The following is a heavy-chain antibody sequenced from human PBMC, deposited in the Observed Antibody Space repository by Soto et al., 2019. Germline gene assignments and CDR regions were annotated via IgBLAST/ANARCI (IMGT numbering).Heavy chain of an antibody. CDR1: GGTFSSYA. Sequence: SVKVSCKASGGTFSSYAISWVRQAPGQGLEWMGGLIPIFGTANYAQKFQGRVTITADKSTSTAYMELSSLRSEDTAVYYCAREGEQYCSGGSCPSTYYYYYGMDVWGQGTTVTVSS. CDR3: AREGEQYCSGGSCPSTYYYYYGMDV. J-gene: IGHJ6*02. V-gene: IGHV1-69*06. CDR2: LIPIFGTA. D-gene: IGHD2-15*01.